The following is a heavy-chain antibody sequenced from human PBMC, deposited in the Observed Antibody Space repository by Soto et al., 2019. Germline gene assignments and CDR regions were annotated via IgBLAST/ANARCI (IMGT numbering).Heavy chain of an antibody. CDR2: INSDGSST. Sequence: GGSLRLSCAASGFTFSSYWMHWVRQAPGKGLVWVSRINSDGSSTSYADSVKGRFTISRDNAKNTLYLQMNSLRAEDTAVYYWARFMGGTDAFDIWGQGTMVTVSS. J-gene: IGHJ3*02. CDR3: ARFMGGTDAFDI. D-gene: IGHD3-16*01. CDR1: GFTFSSYW. V-gene: IGHV3-74*01.